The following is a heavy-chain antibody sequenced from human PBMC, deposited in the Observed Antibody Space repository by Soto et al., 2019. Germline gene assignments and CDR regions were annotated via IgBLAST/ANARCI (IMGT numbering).Heavy chain of an antibody. CDR3: RWLINGASDVSDF. Sequence: QVQLVQSGAEVKKPGSSVKVSCKASGVTFSSYTISWVRQAPGQGLEWMGRIIPILGMTNYAQKFQGRVTIIADKSTSTVHMELSSLGSEDTAMYYSRWLINGASDVSDFWGQGTMVTVSS. D-gene: IGHD4-17*01. V-gene: IGHV1-69*02. J-gene: IGHJ3*01. CDR2: IIPILGMT. CDR1: GVTFSSYT.